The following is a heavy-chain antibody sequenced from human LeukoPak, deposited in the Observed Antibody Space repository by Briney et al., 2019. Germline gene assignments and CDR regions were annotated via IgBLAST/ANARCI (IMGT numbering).Heavy chain of an antibody. J-gene: IGHJ6*02. Sequence: PSETLSLTCTVSGYSISSGYYWGWIRQPPGKGLEWIGSIYHSGSTYYNPSLKSRVTISVDTSKNQFSLKLSSVTAADTAVYYCAGRYYDSAYYYGMDVWGQGTTVTVSS. V-gene: IGHV4-38-2*02. CDR1: GYSISSGYY. D-gene: IGHD3-3*01. CDR3: AGRYYDSAYYYGMDV. CDR2: IYHSGST.